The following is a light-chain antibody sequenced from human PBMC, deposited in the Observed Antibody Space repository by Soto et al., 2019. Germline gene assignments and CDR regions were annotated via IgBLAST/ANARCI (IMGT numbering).Light chain of an antibody. CDR3: QQYNNWPPRLT. V-gene: IGKV3-15*01. J-gene: IGKJ4*01. CDR2: GAS. CDR1: QRVSSN. Sequence: EIVLTQAPATLSLSPVYRSPLSFMASQRVSSNLAWYQQKPGQAPRLLSYGASPRATGIPARFSGSGSGTEFTHTISSLQSEDFAVYYGQQYNNWPPRLTFGGGTKVDIK.